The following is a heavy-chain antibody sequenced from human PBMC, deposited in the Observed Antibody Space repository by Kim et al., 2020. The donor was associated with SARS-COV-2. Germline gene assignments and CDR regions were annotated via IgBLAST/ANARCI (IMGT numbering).Heavy chain of an antibody. D-gene: IGHD2-2*01. J-gene: IGHJ4*01. Sequence: ASVKVSCKASGYTFTNYAIHWMRQAPGQRLEWMGWINSGSGNTKYSLMFQGRVTITRDTSATTAYMELSNLSSEDTAVYYCARDHRSCSTTTCYGEAIDY. V-gene: IGHV1-3*01. CDR1: GYTFTNYA. CDR2: INSGSGNT. CDR3: ARDHRSCSTTTCYGEAIDY.